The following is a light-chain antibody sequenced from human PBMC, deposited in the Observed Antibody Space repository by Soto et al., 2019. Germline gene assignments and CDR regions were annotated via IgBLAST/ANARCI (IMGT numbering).Light chain of an antibody. CDR3: QQLDGYPAT. J-gene: IGKJ5*01. CDR1: QGVNSY. CDR2: AAS. V-gene: IGKV1-9*01. Sequence: DIQLTQSPSFLSASVGDRVTITCRASQGVNSYFAWYQQKPGKAPKLLIYAASTLQSGVPSGFSGSGSGTEFTLTISSLQPEDFATYFCQQLDGYPATFGQGTRLEIK.